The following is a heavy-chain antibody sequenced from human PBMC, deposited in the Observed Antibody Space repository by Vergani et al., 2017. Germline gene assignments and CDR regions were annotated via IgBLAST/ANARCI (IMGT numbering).Heavy chain of an antibody. V-gene: IGHV3-21*01. CDR1: GFTFGSYR. J-gene: IGHJ1*01. Sequence: EVQLVESGGGLVKPGGSLRLSCFASGFTFGSYRMNGVRQPPGKGLEWVSFISSSSSYRYYADSVKGRFTISRDNGEYSLLLQMNSLRPEDTAVYYCASGVPGYQLATQYFQHWGQGTLVTVSS. CDR3: ASGVPGYQLATQYFQH. D-gene: IGHD2-2*01. CDR2: ISSSSSYR.